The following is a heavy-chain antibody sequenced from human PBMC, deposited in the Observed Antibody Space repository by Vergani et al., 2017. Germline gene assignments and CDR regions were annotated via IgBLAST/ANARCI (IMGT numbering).Heavy chain of an antibody. J-gene: IGHJ2*01. Sequence: QMQLQESGPGLVKASETLSLTCTVSGDSIISRSYYWGWIRQPPGKGLEWIGSIYKSGNGDSSSSLKSRGTISADTSKNQFSLRLTSVTAADTAVYYCASGKYYSDSTSHFRGRYFDVWGRGTLVTVPA. CDR1: GDSIISRSYY. V-gene: IGHV4-39*01. CDR3: ASGKYYSDSTSHFRGRYFDV. CDR2: IYKSGNG. D-gene: IGHD3-16*01.